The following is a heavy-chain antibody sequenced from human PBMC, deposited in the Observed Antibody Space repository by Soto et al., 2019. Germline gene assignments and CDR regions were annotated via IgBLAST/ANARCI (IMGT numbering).Heavy chain of an antibody. CDR1: CGSFSSYY. CDR2: IYHSGST. CDR3: ARCRYCDILNGCIGLDY. J-gene: IGHJ4*02. V-gene: IGHV4-34*01. D-gene: IGHD3-9*01. Sequence: SETLSLTCAVYCGSFSSYYWSWIRQPPGKGLEWIGYIYHSGSTYYNPSLKSRVTISVDRSKNQFSLRLSSVTAADTAVYYCARCRYCDILNGCIGLDYWGQGTLVTVSS.